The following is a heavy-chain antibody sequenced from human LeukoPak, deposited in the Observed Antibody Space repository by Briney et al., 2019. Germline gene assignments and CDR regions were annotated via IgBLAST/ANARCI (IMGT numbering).Heavy chain of an antibody. CDR2: IYYSGST. V-gene: IGHV4-39*01. D-gene: IGHD6-13*01. J-gene: IGHJ5*02. CDR1: GGSISSSSNY. Sequence: SETLSLTCTVSGGSISSSSNYWGWIRQPPGKGLEWIGSIYYSGSTYYNPSLKSRVTISVDTSKNQFSLKLSSVTAADTAVYYCARRIIAAVHLDLYNWFDPWGQGTLVTVSS. CDR3: ARRIIAAVHLDLYNWFDP.